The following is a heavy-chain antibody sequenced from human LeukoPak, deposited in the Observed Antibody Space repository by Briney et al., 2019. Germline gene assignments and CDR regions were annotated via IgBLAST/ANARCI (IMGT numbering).Heavy chain of an antibody. CDR2: ISAYNGNT. Sequence: GASVKVSCKASGYTFTSYGISWVRQAPGQGLEWMGWISAYNGNTNYAQKLQGRVTMTTDTSTSTAYMELRSLRSDDTAVYYCARDRGRIAAARSDAFDIWGQGTMVAVSS. V-gene: IGHV1-18*01. CDR1: GYTFTSYG. CDR3: ARDRGRIAAARSDAFDI. D-gene: IGHD6-13*01. J-gene: IGHJ3*02.